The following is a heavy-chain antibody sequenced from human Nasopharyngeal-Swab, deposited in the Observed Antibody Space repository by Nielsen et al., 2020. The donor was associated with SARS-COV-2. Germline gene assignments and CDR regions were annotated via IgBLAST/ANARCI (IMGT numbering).Heavy chain of an antibody. CDR1: GYTFTSYY. CDR2: INPSGGST. V-gene: IGHV1-46*01. CDR3: ARDTYCSSTSCYPRVYYYYMDV. Sequence: ASVKVSCKASGYTFTSYYMHWVRQAPGQGLEWMGIINPSGGSTSYAQKFQGRVTMPRDTSTSTVYMELSSLRSEDTAVYYCARDTYCSSTSCYPRVYYYYMDVWGKGTTVTVSS. J-gene: IGHJ6*03. D-gene: IGHD2-2*01.